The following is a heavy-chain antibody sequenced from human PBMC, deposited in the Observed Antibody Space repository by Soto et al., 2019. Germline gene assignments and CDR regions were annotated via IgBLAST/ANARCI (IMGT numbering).Heavy chain of an antibody. CDR1: GYTFTGYY. J-gene: IGHJ3*02. CDR3: ARTYLSPAPLAFDI. CDR2: INPNSGGT. D-gene: IGHD2-8*01. Sequence: ASVKVSCKASGYTFTGYYMHWVRQAPGQGLEWMGWINPNSGGTNYAQKFQGRVTITRDTSASTAYMELSSLRSEDTAVYYCARTYLSPAPLAFDIWGQGTMVTVSS. V-gene: IGHV1-2*02.